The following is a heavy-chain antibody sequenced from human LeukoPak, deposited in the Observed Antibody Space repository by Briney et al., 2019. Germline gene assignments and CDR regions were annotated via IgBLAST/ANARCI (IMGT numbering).Heavy chain of an antibody. J-gene: IGHJ4*02. CDR3: ARVSAGDPYYYDSSAVPFDY. V-gene: IGHV1-3*01. Sequence: RASVKVSCKASGYTFTSYAMHWVRQAPGQGLEWMGWINAGNGNTKYSQKFQGRVTITRDTSASTAYMELSSLRSEDTAVYYCARVSAGDPYYYDSSAVPFDYWGQGTLVTVSS. CDR1: GYTFTSYA. D-gene: IGHD3-22*01. CDR2: INAGNGNT.